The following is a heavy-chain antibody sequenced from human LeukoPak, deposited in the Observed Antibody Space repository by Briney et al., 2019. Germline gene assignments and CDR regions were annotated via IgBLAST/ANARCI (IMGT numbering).Heavy chain of an antibody. V-gene: IGHV1-2*06. CDR3: ARDHGNGSGSPPEYYFDY. CDR1: GYTFTGYY. Sequence: GASVKVSCKASGYTFTGYYMHWVRQAPGQGLEWMGRINPNSGGTNYAQKFQGRVTMTRDTSISTAYMELSRLRSDDTAVYYCARDHGNGSGSPPEYYFDYWGRGTLVTVSS. J-gene: IGHJ4*02. CDR2: INPNSGGT. D-gene: IGHD3-10*01.